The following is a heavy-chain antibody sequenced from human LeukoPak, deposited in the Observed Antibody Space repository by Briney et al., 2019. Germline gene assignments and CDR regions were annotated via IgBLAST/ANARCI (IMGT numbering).Heavy chain of an antibody. J-gene: IGHJ6*02. CDR1: GGSISSYY. Sequence: SETLSLTCTVSGGSISSYYRSWIRQPPGKGLEWIGYIYYSGSTNYNPSLKSRVTISVDTPKNQFSLKLSSVTAADTAVYYCARVDTAMAPYYYYYYGMDVWGQGITVTVSS. CDR2: IYYSGST. V-gene: IGHV4-59*01. CDR3: ARVDTAMAPYYYYYYGMDV. D-gene: IGHD5-18*01.